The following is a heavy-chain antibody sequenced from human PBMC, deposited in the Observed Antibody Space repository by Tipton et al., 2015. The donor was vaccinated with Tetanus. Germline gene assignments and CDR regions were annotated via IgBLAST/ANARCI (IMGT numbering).Heavy chain of an antibody. D-gene: IGHD6-19*01. V-gene: IGHV3-11*01. CDR3: ARIGRGAGRERSDWYLDL. J-gene: IGHJ2*01. CDR1: GFTFSDYY. CDR2: ISSGGSTI. Sequence: SLRLSCAASGFTFSDYYMSWIRQAPGKGLEWISYISSGGSTISYADSVKGRFTISRDNAKNSLYLQMNSLRADDRAVYYCARIGRGAGRERSDWYLDLWGRGTLFPFSP.